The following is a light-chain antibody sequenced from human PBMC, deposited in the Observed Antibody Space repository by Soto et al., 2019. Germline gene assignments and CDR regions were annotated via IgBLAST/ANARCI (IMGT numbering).Light chain of an antibody. CDR3: QQYNNWPPYT. J-gene: IGKJ2*01. Sequence: EIVMTQSPATLSVSPGERATLSCRASQSVSSNSAWYQQKPCQAPRLLIYVASTRATGIPAGFSGSGSGTEFALTISSLQSEDFAVYYCQQYNNWPPYTFGQGTKLVIK. V-gene: IGKV3-15*01. CDR2: VAS. CDR1: QSVSSN.